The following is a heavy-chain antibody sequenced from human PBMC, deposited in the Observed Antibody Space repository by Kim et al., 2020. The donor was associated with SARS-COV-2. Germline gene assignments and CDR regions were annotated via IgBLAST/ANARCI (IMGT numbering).Heavy chain of an antibody. D-gene: IGHD1-26*01. Sequence: GGSLRFSCAASEFIFSSYWMHWVRQAPGKGLVWVSLINTDGSSRNYADSVKGRFTISRDNAKNTLYLQMNSLRAEDTAVYYCARSSGNALHIWGQGTMVTVSS. CDR1: EFIFSSYW. CDR3: ARSSGNALHI. CDR2: INTDGSSR. V-gene: IGHV3-74*01. J-gene: IGHJ3*02.